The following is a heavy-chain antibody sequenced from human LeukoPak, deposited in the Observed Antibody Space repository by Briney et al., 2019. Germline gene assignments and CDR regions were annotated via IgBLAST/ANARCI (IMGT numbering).Heavy chain of an antibody. CDR3: ARHGYYYGSGSYSST. CDR2: IYYSGST. CDR1: GGSISSSTYY. J-gene: IGHJ4*02. D-gene: IGHD3-10*01. V-gene: IGHV4-39*07. Sequence: PSETLSLTCTVSGGSISSSTYYWGWIRQPPGKGLEWIGSIYYSGSTYYNPSLKSRVTISVDKSKNQFSLKLSSVTAADTAVYYCARHGYYYGSGSYSSTWGQGTLVTVSS.